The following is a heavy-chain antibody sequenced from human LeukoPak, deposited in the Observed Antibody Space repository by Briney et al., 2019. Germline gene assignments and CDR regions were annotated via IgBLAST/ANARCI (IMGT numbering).Heavy chain of an antibody. CDR1: GFTFSSYG. D-gene: IGHD3-22*01. J-gene: IGHJ4*02. CDR2: ISTTSSYI. V-gene: IGHV3-21*01. CDR3: ARGDYYDSSGYYYEAY. Sequence: GGSLRLSCAASGFTFSSYGMNWVRQAPGKGLEWVSSISTTSSYIYYADSVKGRFTISRDNAKNSLYLQMNSLRAEDTAVYYCARGDYYDSSGYYYEAYWGQGTLVTVSS.